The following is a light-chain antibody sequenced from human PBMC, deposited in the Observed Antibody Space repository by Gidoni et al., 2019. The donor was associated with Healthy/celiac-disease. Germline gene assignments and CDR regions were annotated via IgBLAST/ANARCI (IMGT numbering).Light chain of an antibody. V-gene: IGKV1-33*01. CDR1: QDISNY. CDR2: DAS. J-gene: IGKJ4*01. CDR3: QQYDNLPPG. Sequence: DIQMTQSPSSRSASVGDRVTITCQASQDISNYLNWYQQKPGKAPKLLIYDASNLETGVPSRFSGSGSGTDFTFTISSLQPEDIATYYCQQYDNLPPGFGGGTKVEIK.